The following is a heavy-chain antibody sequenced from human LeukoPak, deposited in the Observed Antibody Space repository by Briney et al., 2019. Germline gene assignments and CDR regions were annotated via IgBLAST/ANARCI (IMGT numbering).Heavy chain of an antibody. CDR2: LSYDGGNK. CDR1: GFTFRNHG. Sequence: GGSLRLSCAASGFTFRNHGMHWVRQAPGKGLEWVAVLSYDGGNKYYAESVKGRFTISRDNSKDTLYLEMDTLRAEDTAAYYCARSYSYFYYGMDVWGQGTTVTVSS. CDR3: ARSYSYFYYGMDV. J-gene: IGHJ6*02. V-gene: IGHV3-30*19.